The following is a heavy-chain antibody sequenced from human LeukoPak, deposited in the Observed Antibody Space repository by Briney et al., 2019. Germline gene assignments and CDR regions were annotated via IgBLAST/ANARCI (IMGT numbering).Heavy chain of an antibody. CDR1: GGSISSGGYY. CDR2: IYYSGST. V-gene: IGHV4-31*03. CDR3: ARDHESHFDY. Sequence: SETLSLTCTVSGGSISSGGYYWSWIRQHPGKGLEWIGYIYYSGSTYYNPSLKSRVTISVDTSKNQFSLKLSSVTAADTVVYYCARDHESHFDYWGQGTLVTVSS. J-gene: IGHJ4*02.